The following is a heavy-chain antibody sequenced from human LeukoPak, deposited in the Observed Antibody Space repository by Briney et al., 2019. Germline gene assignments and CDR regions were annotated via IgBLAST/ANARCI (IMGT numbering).Heavy chain of an antibody. CDR1: GFIFSSSA. CDR3: AKNWFDP. V-gene: IGHV3-23*01. J-gene: IGHJ5*02. Sequence: GGSLRLSCAASGFIFSSSAMSWVRQVPGKGLEWVSGISASGGSTYYADSVRGRFTTSRDNSKNMLYLQMNSLRAEDTAVYYCAKNWFDPWGQGTLVTVSS. CDR2: ISASGGST.